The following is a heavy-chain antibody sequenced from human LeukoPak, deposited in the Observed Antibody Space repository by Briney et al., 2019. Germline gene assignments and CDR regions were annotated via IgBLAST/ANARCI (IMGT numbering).Heavy chain of an antibody. CDR3: ASLRSGNSWVDWDY. J-gene: IGHJ4*01. V-gene: IGHV3-48*03. CDR2: ITSSSSNI. Sequence: GGSVRLSCSASGFTFSIYEMMWVRQAPGKALEWVSYITSSSSNIYYVDSVKGRFTISRDNAHKSMYLQMTSLRAEDTAVYYCASLRSGNSWVDWDYWGQGTLVTVSS. D-gene: IGHD4-23*01. CDR1: GFTFSIYE.